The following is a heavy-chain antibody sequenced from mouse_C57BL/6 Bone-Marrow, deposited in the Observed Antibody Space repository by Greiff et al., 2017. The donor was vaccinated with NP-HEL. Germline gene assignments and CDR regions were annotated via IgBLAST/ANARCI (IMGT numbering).Heavy chain of an antibody. Sequence: EVMLVESGPELVKPGDSVKISCKASGYSFTGYFMNWVMQSHGKSLEWIGRINPYNGDTFYNQKFKGKATLTVDKSSSTAHMELRSLTSEDSAVYYCARPIRWYFDVWGTGTTVTVSS. D-gene: IGHD1-1*01. J-gene: IGHJ1*03. CDR2: INPYNGDT. CDR3: ARPIRWYFDV. CDR1: GYSFTGYF. V-gene: IGHV1-20*01.